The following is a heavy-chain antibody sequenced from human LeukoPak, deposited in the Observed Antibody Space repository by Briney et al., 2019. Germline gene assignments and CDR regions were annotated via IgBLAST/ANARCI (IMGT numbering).Heavy chain of an antibody. CDR2: IYPGDSDT. V-gene: IGHV5-51*01. D-gene: IGHD3-22*01. CDR1: GYNFSTYW. CDR3: ARHDQYYYDSSGYSYYFDY. Sequence: GESLKISCKGFGYNFSTYWIGWVRQMPGKGLEWMGIIYPGDSDTRYSPSFQGQVTISADKSISTAYLQWSSLKASDTAMYYCARHDQYYYDSSGYSYYFDYWGQGTLVTVSS. J-gene: IGHJ4*02.